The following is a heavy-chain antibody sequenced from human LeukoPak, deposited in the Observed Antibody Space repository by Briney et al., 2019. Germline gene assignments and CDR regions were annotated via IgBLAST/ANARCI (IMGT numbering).Heavy chain of an antibody. J-gene: IGHJ4*02. CDR3: AKDRRSQWLVQDY. Sequence: GGSLRLSCAASGFTFSSYAMSWVRQAPGKGLEWVSAISGSGGSTYYADSVKGRFTISRDNSKNTLYLQMISLRAEDTAVYYCAKDRRSQWLVQDYWGQGTLVTVSS. D-gene: IGHD6-19*01. V-gene: IGHV3-23*01. CDR1: GFTFSSYA. CDR2: ISGSGGST.